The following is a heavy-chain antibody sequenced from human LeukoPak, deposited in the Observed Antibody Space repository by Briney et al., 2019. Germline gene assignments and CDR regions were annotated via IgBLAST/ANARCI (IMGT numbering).Heavy chain of an antibody. D-gene: IGHD2-15*01. V-gene: IGHV4-59*08. CDR1: GASISSSY. J-gene: IGHJ4*02. Sequence: PSETLSLTCTVSGASISSSYWSWIRQPPGKGLEWIGYIYYSGTTNYNPSLKSRLTISVDTSKNQFSLKLSSVTAADVAVYYCARRGYCSGGTCLTFDLWGQGTLVTVSS. CDR2: IYYSGTT. CDR3: ARRGYCSGGTCLTFDL.